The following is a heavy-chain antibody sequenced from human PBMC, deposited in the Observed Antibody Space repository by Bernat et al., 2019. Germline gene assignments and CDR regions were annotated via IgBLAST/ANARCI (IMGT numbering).Heavy chain of an antibody. V-gene: IGHV3-48*01. CDR1: GFTFSSYS. CDR3: AREPFDYYDRRIPDAFDI. D-gene: IGHD3-22*01. Sequence: EVQLVESGGGLVQPGGSLRLSCAASGFTFSSYSMNWVRQAPGKGLEWVSYISSSSTIYYADSVKGRFTISRDNAKNSLYLQMNSLRAEDTAVYYSAREPFDYYDRRIPDAFDIWGQGTMVTVSS. CDR2: ISSSSTI. J-gene: IGHJ3*02.